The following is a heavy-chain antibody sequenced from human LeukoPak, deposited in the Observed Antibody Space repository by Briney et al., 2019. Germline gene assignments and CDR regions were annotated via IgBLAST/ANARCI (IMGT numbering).Heavy chain of an antibody. J-gene: IGHJ6*02. CDR1: GFTFSSYA. Sequence: GGSLRLSCAASGFTFSSYAMSWVRQAPGKGLEWVSAISGSGGGTYYADSVKGRLTISRDNSKNTLYLQMNNLRDKDTAVYYCAKGVEKYYDFWSGYYTTYYYYGMDVWGQGTTVTVSS. V-gene: IGHV3-23*01. CDR3: AKGVEKYYDFWSGYYTTYYYYGMDV. CDR2: ISGSGGGT. D-gene: IGHD3-3*01.